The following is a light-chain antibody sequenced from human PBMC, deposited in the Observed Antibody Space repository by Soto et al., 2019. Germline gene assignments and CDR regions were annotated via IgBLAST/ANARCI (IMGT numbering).Light chain of an antibody. CDR3: QQYGSARGVT. J-gene: IGKJ3*01. Sequence: EIVLTQSPGTLSLSPGERATLSCRASQSVSSSYLAWYQQKPGQAPRLLIYGASSRATGIPDRFSGSGSGTDFTRTISRLEPEDCAVYYCQQYGSARGVTFGPGTKVDIK. CDR2: GAS. V-gene: IGKV3-20*01. CDR1: QSVSSSY.